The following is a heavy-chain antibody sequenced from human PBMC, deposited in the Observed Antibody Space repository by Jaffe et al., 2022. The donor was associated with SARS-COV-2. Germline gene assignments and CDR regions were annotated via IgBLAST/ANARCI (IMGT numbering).Heavy chain of an antibody. Sequence: QVQLQESGPGLVKPSQTLSLTCTVSGGSISSGSYYWSWIRQPAGKGLEWIGRIYTSGSTNYNPSLKSRVTISVDTSKNQFSLKLSSVTAADTAVYYCARGRCSSTSCYTIVDYYYGMDVWGQGTTVTVSS. J-gene: IGHJ6*02. CDR2: IYTSGST. V-gene: IGHV4-61*02. D-gene: IGHD2-2*02. CDR3: ARGRCSSTSCYTIVDYYYGMDV. CDR1: GGSISSGSYY.